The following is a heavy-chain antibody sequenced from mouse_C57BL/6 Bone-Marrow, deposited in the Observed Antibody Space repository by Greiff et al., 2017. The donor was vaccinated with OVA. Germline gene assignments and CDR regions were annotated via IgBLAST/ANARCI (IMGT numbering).Heavy chain of an antibody. CDR1: GYTFTDYY. J-gene: IGHJ2*01. CDR2: INPYNGGT. Sequence: EVQLQQSGPVLVKPGASVKMSCKASGYTFTDYYMNWVKQSHGKSLEWIGVINPYNGGTSYNQKFKGKATLTVDKSSSTAYMELNSLTSEDSAVYYCARYGSSYGYWGQGTTLTVSS. V-gene: IGHV1-19*01. CDR3: ARYGSSYGY. D-gene: IGHD1-1*01.